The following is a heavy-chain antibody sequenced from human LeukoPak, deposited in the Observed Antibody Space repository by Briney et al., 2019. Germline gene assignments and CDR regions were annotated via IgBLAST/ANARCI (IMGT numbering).Heavy chain of an antibody. CDR1: GGSISSYY. Sequence: SETLSLTCTVSGGSISSYYWSWIRQPPGKGLEWIGYIYYSGSTNYNPSLKSRVTISVDTSKNQFSLKLSSVTAADTAVYYCAREEWSWLQPKGFDPWGQGTLVTVSS. J-gene: IGHJ5*02. V-gene: IGHV4-59*01. CDR2: IYYSGST. CDR3: AREEWSWLQPKGFDP. D-gene: IGHD5-18*01.